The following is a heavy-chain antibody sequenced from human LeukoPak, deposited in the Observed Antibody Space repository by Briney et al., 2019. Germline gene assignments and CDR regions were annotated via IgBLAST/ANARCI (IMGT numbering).Heavy chain of an antibody. CDR1: GFTFSSYA. CDR2: ISGSGGST. D-gene: IGHD2-21*01. J-gene: IGHJ4*02. Sequence: PGGSLRLSCAASGFTFSSYAMSWVRQAPGKGLEWVSAISGSGGSTYYADSVKGRFTISRDNSKNTLYLQMNSLRAEDTAVYYCAKDLVGGGDCFGPFDYWGQGTLVTVSS. CDR3: AKDLVGGGDCFGPFDY. V-gene: IGHV3-23*01.